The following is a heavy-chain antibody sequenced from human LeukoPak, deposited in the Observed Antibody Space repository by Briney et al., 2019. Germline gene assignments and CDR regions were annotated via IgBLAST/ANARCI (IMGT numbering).Heavy chain of an antibody. CDR2: INDSEST. V-gene: IGHV4-34*01. CDR3: ARETAAAGSFIAINDY. D-gene: IGHD6-13*01. J-gene: IGHJ4*02. CDR1: GGSFSGYY. Sequence: SETLSLTCAAYGGSFSGYYWSWIRQPPGKGLEWIGEINDSESTNYNPSLKSRVTISVDTSKNQFSLRLSSVTAADTAIYYCARETAAAGSFIAINDYWGQGTLVTVSS.